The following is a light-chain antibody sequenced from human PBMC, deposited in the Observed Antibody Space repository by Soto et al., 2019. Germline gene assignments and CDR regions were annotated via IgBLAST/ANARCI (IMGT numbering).Light chain of an antibody. V-gene: IGKV3-20*01. J-gene: IGKJ1*01. Sequence: EIVLTQSPGTLSLSPGERATLSCRASQSVSSSYLAWYQQKPGQAPRLLIYGASSRATGIPDRFSGSGSGTDFTLTISRLEAEDLAVYYCQPYRRFGQGTNVEIK. CDR1: QSVSSSY. CDR3: QPYRR. CDR2: GAS.